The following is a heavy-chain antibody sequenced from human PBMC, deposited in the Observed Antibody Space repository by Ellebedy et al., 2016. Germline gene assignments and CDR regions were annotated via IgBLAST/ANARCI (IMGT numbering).Heavy chain of an antibody. CDR1: GFTFSRYS. CDR3: ARAGVPFLVTGYYYMDV. J-gene: IGHJ6*03. D-gene: IGHD3-9*01. CDR2: ISSSSSTI. Sequence: LSLTCAASGFTFSRYSMNWVRQAPGKGLEWVSYISSSSSTIYYADSVKGRFTISRDNAKNSMYLQMNSLRAEDTAVYYCARAGVPFLVTGYYYMDVWGKGTTVTVSS. V-gene: IGHV3-48*04.